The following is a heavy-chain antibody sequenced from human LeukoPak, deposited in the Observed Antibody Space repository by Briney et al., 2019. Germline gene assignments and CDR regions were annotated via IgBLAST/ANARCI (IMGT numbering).Heavy chain of an antibody. J-gene: IGHJ4*02. D-gene: IGHD2-2*01. Sequence: ASVKVSCKASGYTFTGYYMHWVRRAPGQGLEWMGRINPNSGGTNYAQKFQGRVTMTRDTSISTAYMELSRLRSDDTAVYYCANWYCSSTSCYVDWGQGTLVTVSS. CDR2: INPNSGGT. CDR3: ANWYCSSTSCYVD. CDR1: GYTFTGYY. V-gene: IGHV1-2*06.